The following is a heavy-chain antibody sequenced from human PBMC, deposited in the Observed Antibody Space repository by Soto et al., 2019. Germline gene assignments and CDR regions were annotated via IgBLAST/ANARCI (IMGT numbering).Heavy chain of an antibody. Sequence: EVQLVESGGGLVKPGGSLRLSCVASGFTFRSYSMNWVRQAPGKGLEWVSSISTSSSYIYYADSVKGRFTISRDNDKNSLYLQANGLRAEYTAVNSCGRRVYYYFGFDVWGQGTTVTVSS. CDR2: ISTSSSYI. J-gene: IGHJ6*02. CDR1: GFTFRSYS. V-gene: IGHV3-21*01. CDR3: GRRVYYYFGFDV.